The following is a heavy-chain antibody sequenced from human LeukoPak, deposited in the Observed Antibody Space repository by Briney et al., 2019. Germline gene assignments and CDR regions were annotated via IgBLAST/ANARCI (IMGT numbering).Heavy chain of an antibody. J-gene: IGHJ6*02. D-gene: IGHD3-22*01. CDR3: TTGPYYDSSGYFYYYYGMDV. V-gene: IGHV3-15*07. Sequence: GGSLRLSCAASGFTFSNAWMNWVRQAPGKGLEWVGRIKSKTDGGTTDYAAPVKGRFTISRDDSKNTLYLQMNSLKTEDTAVYYCTTGPYYDSSGYFYYYYGMDVWGQGTTVTVSS. CDR1: GFTFSNAW. CDR2: IKSKTDGGTT.